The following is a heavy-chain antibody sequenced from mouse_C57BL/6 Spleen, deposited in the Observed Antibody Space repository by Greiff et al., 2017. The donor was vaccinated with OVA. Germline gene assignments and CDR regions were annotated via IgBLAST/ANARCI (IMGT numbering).Heavy chain of an antibody. CDR1: GFTFTSYW. D-gene: IGHD1-1*01. CDR2: IDPSDSET. CDR3: SRSDSSSYWYFDV. Sequence: QVQLLQPGAELVRPGSSVKLSCTASGFTFTSYWMHWVKQSPIQGLEWIGNIDPSDSETHYTQKFKDKATLTVDKSSSTAYMQISSLTSEDSTVYYCSRSDSSSYWYFDVWGTGTTVTVSS. V-gene: IGHV1-52*01. J-gene: IGHJ1*03.